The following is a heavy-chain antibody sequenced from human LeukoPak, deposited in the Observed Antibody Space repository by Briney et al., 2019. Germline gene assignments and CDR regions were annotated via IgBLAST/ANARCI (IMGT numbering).Heavy chain of an antibody. D-gene: IGHD3-22*01. V-gene: IGHV1-18*01. CDR2: ISAYNGNT. J-gene: IGHJ4*02. CDR3: AREVPYDSSRYYQPFDY. Sequence: GASVKVSCKASGYTFTSYGISWVRQAPGQGLEWMGWISAYNGNTNYAQKLQGRVTMTTDTSTSTAYMELRSLRSDDTAVYYCAREVPYDSSRYYQPFDYWGQGTLVTDSS. CDR1: GYTFTSYG.